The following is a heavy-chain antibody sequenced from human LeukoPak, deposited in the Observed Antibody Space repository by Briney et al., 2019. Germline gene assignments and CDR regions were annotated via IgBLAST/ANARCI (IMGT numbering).Heavy chain of an antibody. CDR3: ARGRLELRGAYYYYMDV. D-gene: IGHD1-7*01. J-gene: IGHJ6*03. CDR1: GGSISSYY. V-gene: IGHV4-59*01. CDR2: IYYSGST. Sequence: SETLSLTCTVSGGSISSYYWSWIRQPPGKGLEWIGYIYYSGSTNYNPSLKSRVTISVDTSKNQFSLKLSPVTAADTAVYYCARGRLELRGAYYYYMDVWGKGTTVTISS.